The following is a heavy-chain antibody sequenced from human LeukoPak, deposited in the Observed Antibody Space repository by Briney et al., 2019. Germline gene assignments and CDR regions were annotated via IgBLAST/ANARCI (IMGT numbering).Heavy chain of an antibody. CDR3: ARDRGYYDSSGNGWYNWFDP. D-gene: IGHD3-22*01. Sequence: ASVKVSCKASGYTFTSYYMHWVRQAPGQGLEWMGIINPSGGSTSYAQKFQGRVTMTRDMSTSTVYMELSSLRSEDTAVYYCARDRGYYDSSGNGWYNWFDPWGQGTLVTVSS. CDR2: INPSGGST. J-gene: IGHJ5*02. V-gene: IGHV1-46*01. CDR1: GYTFTSYY.